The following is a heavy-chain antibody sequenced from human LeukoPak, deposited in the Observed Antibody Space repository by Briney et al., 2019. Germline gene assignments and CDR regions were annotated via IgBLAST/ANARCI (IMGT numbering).Heavy chain of an antibody. Sequence: GASVKVSCKASGYTFTGYYMHWVRQAPGQGLEWVGWIYPNSGGTNYAQKFQGRVTMTRDTPLSTAYMELSRLRSDDMAVYYCARAAYIVVVPAAIRDNWFDPWGQGTLVTVSS. CDR1: GYTFTGYY. CDR2: IYPNSGGT. D-gene: IGHD2-2*01. J-gene: IGHJ5*02. V-gene: IGHV1-2*02. CDR3: ARAAYIVVVPAAIRDNWFDP.